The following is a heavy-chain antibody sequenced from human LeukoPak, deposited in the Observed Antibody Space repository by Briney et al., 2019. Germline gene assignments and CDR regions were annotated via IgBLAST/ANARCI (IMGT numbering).Heavy chain of an antibody. J-gene: IGHJ4*02. CDR2: INHSGST. V-gene: IGHV4-34*01. Sequence: GSLRLSCAASGFTFSDYYMTWIRQPPGKGLEWIGEINHSGSTTYNPSLKSRVTISVDTSKNQFSLKLSSVTAADTAVYYCASSGWYRGYWGQGTLVTVSS. CDR3: ASSGWYRGY. CDR1: GFTFSDYY. D-gene: IGHD6-19*01.